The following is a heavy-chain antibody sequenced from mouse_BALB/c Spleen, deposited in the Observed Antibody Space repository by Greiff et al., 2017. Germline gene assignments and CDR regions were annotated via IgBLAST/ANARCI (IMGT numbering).Heavy chain of an antibody. J-gene: IGHJ4*01. CDR3: ARNGREHAMDY. Sequence: QVQLQQSGPGLVQPSQSLSITCTVSGFSLTSYGVHWVRQSPGKGLEWLGVIWSGGSTDYNAAFISRLSISKDNSKSQVFFKMNSLQANDTAIYYCARNGREHAMDYWGQGTSVTVSS. CDR2: IWSGGST. CDR1: GFSLTSYG. V-gene: IGHV2-2*02.